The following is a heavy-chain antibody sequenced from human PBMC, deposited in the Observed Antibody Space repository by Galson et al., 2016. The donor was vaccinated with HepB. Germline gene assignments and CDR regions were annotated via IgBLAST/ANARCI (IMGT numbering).Heavy chain of an antibody. V-gene: IGHV3-23*01. CDR2: LSASGATT. D-gene: IGHD6-19*01. CDR1: GFTFGTYA. J-gene: IGHJ4*02. Sequence: SLRLSCAASGFTFGTYAMSWVRQAPGKGLEWVSLLSASGATTHYADSVKGRFTVSRDISKTTLYLQMNSLRAEDTALYYCAKVPHNSAWYAGFDDWGLGTLVTVSS. CDR3: AKVPHNSAWYAGFDD.